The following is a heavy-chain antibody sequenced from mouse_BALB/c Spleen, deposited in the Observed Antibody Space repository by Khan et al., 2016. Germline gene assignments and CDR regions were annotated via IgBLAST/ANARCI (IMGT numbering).Heavy chain of an antibody. J-gene: IGHJ4*01. CDR2: IRNKANGYTI. Sequence: EVELVESGGGLVQPGGSLRLSCATSGFTFTDYYMSWVRQPPGKALEWLGFIRNKANGYTIEYSASVKGRFTISIDNSQSILYLQMNTLRAEDSATYYCARLMHYYAMDYWGQGTSVTVSS. V-gene: IGHV7-3*02. CDR3: ARLMHYYAMDY. CDR1: GFTFTDYY.